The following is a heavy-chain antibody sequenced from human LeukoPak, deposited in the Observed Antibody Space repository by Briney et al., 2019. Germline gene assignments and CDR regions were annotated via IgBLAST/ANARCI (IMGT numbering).Heavy chain of an antibody. V-gene: IGHV3-7*01. J-gene: IGHJ3*02. D-gene: IGHD3-16*01. Sequence: PGGSLRLSCAASGFTFSSYWMSWVRQAPGKGLEWVANIRQDGNEIYYMDSVKGRFTISRDNAKKSLYLQMNLLRAEDTAVYYCARALYTSYAFDIWGQGTMVAVSS. CDR2: IRQDGNEI. CDR3: ARALYTSYAFDI. CDR1: GFTFSSYW.